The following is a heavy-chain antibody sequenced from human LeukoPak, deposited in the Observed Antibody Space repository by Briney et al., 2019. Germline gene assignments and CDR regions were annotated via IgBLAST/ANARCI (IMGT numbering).Heavy chain of an antibody. CDR3: TTDLRCSGGSCYSAPYYYYYYMDV. Sequence: GGSLRLSCAPSGFIFNNYWMSWVRQAPGKGLEWVGRIKSKTDGGTTDYAAPVKGRFTISRDDSKNTLYLQMNSLKTEDTAVYYCTTDLRCSGGSCYSAPYYYYYYMDVWGKGTTVTVSS. J-gene: IGHJ6*03. CDR1: GFIFNNYW. CDR2: IKSKTDGGTT. D-gene: IGHD2-15*01. V-gene: IGHV3-15*01.